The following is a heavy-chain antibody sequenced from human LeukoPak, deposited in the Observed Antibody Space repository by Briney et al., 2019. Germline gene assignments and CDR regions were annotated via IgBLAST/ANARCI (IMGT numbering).Heavy chain of an antibody. V-gene: IGHV3-21*01. CDR1: GFTFSSYS. CDR2: ISSSSSYI. D-gene: IGHD4-17*01. Sequence: GGSLRLSCAASGFTFSSYSMNWVRQAPGKGLEWVSSISSSSSYIYYADSVKGRFTISRDNAKNSLYLQMNSLRAGDTAVYYCAREEGPYGDYGVDAFDIWGQGTMVTVSS. J-gene: IGHJ3*02. CDR3: AREEGPYGDYGVDAFDI.